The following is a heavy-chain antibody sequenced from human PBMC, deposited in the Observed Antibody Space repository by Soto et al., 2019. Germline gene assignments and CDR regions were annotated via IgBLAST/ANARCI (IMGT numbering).Heavy chain of an antibody. CDR1: GYTFTSYY. V-gene: IGHV1-46*03. Sequence: ASVKVSCKASGYTFTSYYMHWVRQAPGQGLDWMGIINPSGGSTSYAQKFQGRVTMTRDTSTSTVYMELSSLRSEDTAVYYCARDQGSSTALYYYYYYMDVWGKGTTVTVSS. D-gene: IGHD6-13*01. J-gene: IGHJ6*03. CDR3: ARDQGSSTALYYYYYYMDV. CDR2: INPSGGST.